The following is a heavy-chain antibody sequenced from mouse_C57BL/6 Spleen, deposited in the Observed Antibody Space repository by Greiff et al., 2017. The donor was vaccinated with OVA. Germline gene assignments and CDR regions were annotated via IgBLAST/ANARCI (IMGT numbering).Heavy chain of an antibody. V-gene: IGHV5-4*01. J-gene: IGHJ2*01. CDR3: AREHDGDFFDY. D-gene: IGHD2-3*01. Sequence: EVNVVESGGGLVKPGGSLKLSCAASGFTFSSYAMSWVRQTPEKRLEWVATISDGGSYTYYPDNVKGRFTISRDNAKNNLYLQMSHLKSEDTAMYYCAREHDGDFFDYWGQGTTLTVSS. CDR2: ISDGGSYT. CDR1: GFTFSSYA.